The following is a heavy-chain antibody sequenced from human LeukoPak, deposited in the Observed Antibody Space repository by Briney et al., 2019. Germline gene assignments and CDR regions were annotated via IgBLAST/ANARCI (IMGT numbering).Heavy chain of an antibody. V-gene: IGHV4-39*01. CDR2: IYYSGST. D-gene: IGHD3-16*01. CDR1: GGSISSSSYY. CDR3: ARFTPQGHGWGGYNRFDP. J-gene: IGHJ5*02. Sequence: PSETLSLTCTVSGGSISSSSYYWGWIRQPPGKGLEWIGSIYYSGSTYYNPSLKSRVAISVDTSKNQFSLNLTSVTAADTAVYYCARFTPQGHGWGGYNRFDPWGQGTLVTVSS.